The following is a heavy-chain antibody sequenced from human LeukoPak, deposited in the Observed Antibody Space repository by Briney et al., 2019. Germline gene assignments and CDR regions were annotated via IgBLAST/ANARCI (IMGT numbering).Heavy chain of an antibody. D-gene: IGHD3-22*01. CDR1: GFTFSSYA. CDR2: ISGSGGST. CDR3: AKDPGDYYYDSSGYDY. V-gene: IGHV3-23*01. J-gene: IGHJ4*02. Sequence: GGSLRLSCAASGFTFSSYAMSWVRQAPGKGLEWVSAISGSGGSTYYADSVKGRFTISRDNSKNTLYLQMNSLRAEDTAVYYCAKDPGDYYYDSSGYDYWGQGTLVTVSS.